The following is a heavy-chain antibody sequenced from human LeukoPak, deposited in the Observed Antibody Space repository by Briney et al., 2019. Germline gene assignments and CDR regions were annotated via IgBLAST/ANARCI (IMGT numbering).Heavy chain of an antibody. Sequence: GESLKISCKGSGYSFTSYWISWVRQMPGKGLEWMGIIYPVDSDTRYSPSFQGQVTISADKSISTAYLQWSSLKASDTAMYYCARGEGYYDFWSGYYTGGSYDYWGQGTLVTVSS. J-gene: IGHJ4*02. CDR1: GYSFTSYW. CDR2: IYPVDSDT. CDR3: ARGEGYYDFWSGYYTGGSYDY. V-gene: IGHV5-51*01. D-gene: IGHD3-3*01.